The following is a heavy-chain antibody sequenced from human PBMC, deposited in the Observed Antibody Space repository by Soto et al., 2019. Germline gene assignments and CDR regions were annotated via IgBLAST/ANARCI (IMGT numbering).Heavy chain of an antibody. CDR3: TRGYGDYVRDY. Sequence: EVQLVESGGGLVQPGGSLKLSCAVSGFTFSGSDMHWVRQASGKGLEWVGRIRSKSNSYATAYAASVKGRFTISRDDSKNTAHLQMNSLNTEDTAVYYCTRGYGDYVRDYWGQGTVVTVSS. D-gene: IGHD4-17*01. CDR1: GFTFSGSD. CDR2: IRSKSNSYAT. V-gene: IGHV3-73*01. J-gene: IGHJ4*02.